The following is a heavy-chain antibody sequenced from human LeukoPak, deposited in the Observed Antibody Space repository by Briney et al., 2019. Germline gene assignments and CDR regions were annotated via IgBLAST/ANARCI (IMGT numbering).Heavy chain of an antibody. CDR1: GGSISSYY. CDR3: ARGSGWYDY. J-gene: IGHJ4*02. V-gene: IGHV4-59*01. CDR2: IYYSWST. D-gene: IGHD6-19*01. Sequence: PSETLSLTCTVSGGSISSYYWSWIRQPPAKGLEGIGYIYYSWSTNYNPSLKSRVTISVDTSKNQFSLKLSSVTAADTAVYYCARGSGWYDYWGQGTLVTVSS.